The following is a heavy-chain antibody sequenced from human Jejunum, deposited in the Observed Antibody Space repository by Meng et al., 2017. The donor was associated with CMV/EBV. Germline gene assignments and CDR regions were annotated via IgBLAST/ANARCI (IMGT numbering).Heavy chain of an antibody. D-gene: IGHD2-15*01. Sequence: VSGGSISPYYWSWIRQTPEKGLEWIGYIHYTGRTNCNPSLKSRITMSVDTSKSQLSLNLRSVTAADTAVYYCAREWSTWQPFDFWGQGALVTVSS. CDR3: AREWSTWQPFDF. J-gene: IGHJ4*02. V-gene: IGHV4-59*01. CDR2: IHYTGRT. CDR1: GGSISPYY.